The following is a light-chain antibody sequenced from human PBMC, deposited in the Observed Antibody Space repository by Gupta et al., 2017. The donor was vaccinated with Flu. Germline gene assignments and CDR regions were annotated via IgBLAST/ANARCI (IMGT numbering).Light chain of an antibody. CDR3: QVWDSSSDPQV. Sequence: GQTARITCGGNNIGSNSVHWYQQKPGQAPVLILYDDSNRPSGIPERFSGSNSGTTATLTISRVEVGDEADYYCQVWDSSSDPQVFGGGTKLTVL. V-gene: IGLV3-21*02. CDR2: DDS. J-gene: IGLJ3*02. CDR1: NIGSNS.